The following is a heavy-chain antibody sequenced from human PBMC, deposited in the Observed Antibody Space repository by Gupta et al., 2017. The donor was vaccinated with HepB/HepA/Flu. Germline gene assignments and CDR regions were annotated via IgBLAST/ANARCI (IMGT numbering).Heavy chain of an antibody. CDR2: IKSRGGGGTT. V-gene: IGHV3-15*01. CDR3: VGWSTIYYRMSV. Sequence: EVQVVESGGGLVKPGGSLRLSCVVSGLTFSDAWMSWVRQAPGKGLEWIGRIKSRGGGGTTDLAAPAEGRFTISIDDSKNSLFLQMKNLRTEDTGVYYCVGWSTIYYRMSVWGQGTAVTVSS. J-gene: IGHJ6*02. CDR1: GLTFSDAW. D-gene: IGHD3-3*01.